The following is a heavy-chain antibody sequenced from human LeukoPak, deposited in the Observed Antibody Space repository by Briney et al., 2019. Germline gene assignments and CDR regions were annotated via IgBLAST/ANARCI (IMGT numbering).Heavy chain of an antibody. CDR3: ARSIAVAGIIDY. CDR1: GYTFTSYA. CDR2: INAGNGNT. D-gene: IGHD6-19*01. Sequence: ASVKVSCKASGYTFTSYAMHWVRQAPGQRLEWMGWINAGNGNTKYSQEFQGRVTITRDTSASTAYMELSSLRSEDMAVYYCARSIAVAGIIDYWGQGTLVTVSS. J-gene: IGHJ4*02. V-gene: IGHV1-3*03.